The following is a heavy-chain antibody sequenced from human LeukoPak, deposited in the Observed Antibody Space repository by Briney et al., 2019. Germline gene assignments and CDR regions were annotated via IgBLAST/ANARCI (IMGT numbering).Heavy chain of an antibody. D-gene: IGHD2-2*01. CDR3: ARVTDGPAASVRTQRSYYYYYMDV. CDR1: GGSISSSNW. Sequence: PSETLSLTCAVSGGSISSSNWWSWVRQPPGKGLEWIGEIYHSGSTNYNPSLKSRVTISVDKSKNQFSLKLSSVTAADTAVYYCARVTDGPAASVRTQRSYYYYYMDVWGKGTTVTVSS. CDR2: IYHSGST. V-gene: IGHV4-4*02. J-gene: IGHJ6*03.